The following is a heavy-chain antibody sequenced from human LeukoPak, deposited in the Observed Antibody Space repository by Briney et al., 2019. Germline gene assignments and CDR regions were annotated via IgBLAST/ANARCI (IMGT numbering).Heavy chain of an antibody. CDR2: ISYDGSNK. CDR3: ASDFGYSYGSNFDY. J-gene: IGHJ4*02. CDR1: GFTFSSYA. D-gene: IGHD5-18*01. Sequence: GRSLRLSCAASGFTFSSYAMHWVRQAPGKGLEWVAVISYDGSNKYYADSVKGRFTISRDNSKNTLYLQMNSLRAEDTAVYYCASDFGYSYGSNFDYWGQGTLVTVSS. V-gene: IGHV3-30-3*01.